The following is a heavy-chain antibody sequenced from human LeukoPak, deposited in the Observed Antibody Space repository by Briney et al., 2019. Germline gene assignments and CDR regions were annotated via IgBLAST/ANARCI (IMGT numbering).Heavy chain of an antibody. Sequence: ASVKVSCKASGCTFNTHGFAWVRQAPGQGLEWLGWISAFNANTNYAQSLQGRVTMTTDTSTSTAYMELRNLRSDDTGVYYCARRMEDVVVIAATPFDIWGQGTMVTVSS. J-gene: IGHJ3*02. V-gene: IGHV1-18*04. CDR3: ARRMEDVVVIAATPFDI. D-gene: IGHD2-15*01. CDR1: GCTFNTHG. CDR2: ISAFNANT.